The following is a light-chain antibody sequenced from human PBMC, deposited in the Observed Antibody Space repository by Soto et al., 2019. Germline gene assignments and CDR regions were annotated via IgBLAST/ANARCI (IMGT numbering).Light chain of an antibody. CDR1: QSVSSN. CDR3: QQYNNWPQT. CDR2: GAS. V-gene: IGKV3-15*01. Sequence: EIVMTQSPATLSVSPGERATLSCRASQSVSSNLAWYQQKPGQAPRLLIYGASTRATGFPARFSGSGSGTEFTLTISGLQSEDFAVYYCQQYNNWPQTFGQGTKLEIK. J-gene: IGKJ2*01.